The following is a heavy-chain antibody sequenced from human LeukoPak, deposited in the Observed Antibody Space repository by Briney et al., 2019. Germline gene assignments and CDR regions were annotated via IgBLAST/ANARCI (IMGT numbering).Heavy chain of an antibody. CDR1: GYTFTGYY. D-gene: IGHD2-2*01. CDR2: INPNSGGT. V-gene: IGHV1-2*02. J-gene: IGHJ5*02. CDR3: AREDIVVVPAANDYNWFDP. Sequence: ASVKVSCKASGYTFTGYYMHWVRQAPGQGLEWMGWINPNSGGTNYAQKFQGRVTMTRDTSISTAYMELSRLRSDDTAVYYCAREDIVVVPAANDYNWFDPWGQGTLVTDSS.